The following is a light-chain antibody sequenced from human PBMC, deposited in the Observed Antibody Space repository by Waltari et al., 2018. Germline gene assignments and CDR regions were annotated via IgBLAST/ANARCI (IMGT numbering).Light chain of an antibody. Sequence: QSVLTQPPSASGTPGQRVTISCSGTASNIGRNTQNWYQHLPGTAPKLLTYSNNQRHSGVPDRFSGSKSDTSASLVISGLKSEDEAEYYCAAWDDSLSGDVFGTGTKVTVL. CDR1: ASNIGRNT. V-gene: IGLV1-44*01. CDR2: SNN. J-gene: IGLJ1*01. CDR3: AAWDDSLSGDV.